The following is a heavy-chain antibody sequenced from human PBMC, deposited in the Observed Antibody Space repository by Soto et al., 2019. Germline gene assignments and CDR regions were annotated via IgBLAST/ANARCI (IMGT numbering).Heavy chain of an antibody. J-gene: IGHJ4*02. CDR1: GFTFSSYS. CDR3: ASVIGRYYDSSGSLDY. CDR2: ISSSSSYI. V-gene: IGHV3-21*01. Sequence: GGSLRLSCAASGFTFSSYSMNWVRQAPGKGLEWVSSISSSSSYIYYADSVKGRFTISRDNAKNSLYLQMNSLRAEDTAVYYCASVIGRYYDSSGSLDYWGQGTLVTVSS. D-gene: IGHD3-22*01.